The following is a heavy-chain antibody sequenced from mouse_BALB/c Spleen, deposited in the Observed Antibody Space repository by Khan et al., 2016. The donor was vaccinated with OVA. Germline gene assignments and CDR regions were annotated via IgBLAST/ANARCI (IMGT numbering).Heavy chain of an antibody. CDR1: GFSLSRYN. CDR3: ARAYYRYDGYYAMDY. V-gene: IGHV2-6-4*01. D-gene: IGHD2-14*01. CDR2: IWGGGGT. J-gene: IGHJ4*01. Sequence: QVHVKQSGPGLVAPSQSLSITCTVSGFSLSRYNIHWVRQPPGKGLEWLGMIWGGGGTDYNSTLKSRLNIRKDNSKSQVLLKMNSLQTDDTAMYYCARAYYRYDGYYAMDYWGQGTSVTVSS.